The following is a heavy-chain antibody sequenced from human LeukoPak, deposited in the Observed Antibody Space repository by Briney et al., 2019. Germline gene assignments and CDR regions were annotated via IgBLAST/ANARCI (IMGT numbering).Heavy chain of an antibody. Sequence: PGRSLRLSCAASGFSFRSYTMSWVRPAPGKRLECVSAISGSGGSTYYADSVKGRFTISRDNSKNTLYLQMNSLRAEDTAVYYCAKFLAGALYYFDYWGQGTLVTVSS. CDR1: GFSFRSYT. J-gene: IGHJ4*02. V-gene: IGHV3-23*01. D-gene: IGHD2-15*01. CDR3: AKFLAGALYYFDY. CDR2: ISGSGGST.